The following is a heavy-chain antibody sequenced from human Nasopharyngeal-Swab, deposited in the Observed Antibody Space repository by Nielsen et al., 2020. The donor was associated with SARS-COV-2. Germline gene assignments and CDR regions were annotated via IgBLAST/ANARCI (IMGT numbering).Heavy chain of an antibody. CDR3: TRHPAPTAMVDSYWFDP. CDR2: IRSKANSYAT. J-gene: IGHJ5*02. CDR1: GFTFGGSA. V-gene: IGHV3-73*01. D-gene: IGHD5-18*01. Sequence: GESLKISCAASGFTFGGSAMHWVRQASGKGLEWVGRIRSKANSYATAYAASVKGRITIPREDSKNTAYLQMNSLKTEETAVYYCTRHPAPTAMVDSYWFDPWGQGTMVTVSS.